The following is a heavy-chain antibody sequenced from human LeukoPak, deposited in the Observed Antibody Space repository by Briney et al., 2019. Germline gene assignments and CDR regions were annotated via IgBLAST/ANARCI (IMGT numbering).Heavy chain of an antibody. CDR3: AGGRPYYFDY. Sequence: SETLSLTCTVSGGSISSYYWSWIRQPPGKGLGWIGYISYSGSTNYNPSLKSRVTISVDTSKNQFSLKLSSVTAADTAVYYCAGGRPYYFDYWGQGTLVTVPS. J-gene: IGHJ4*02. V-gene: IGHV4-59*01. CDR1: GGSISSYY. CDR2: ISYSGST.